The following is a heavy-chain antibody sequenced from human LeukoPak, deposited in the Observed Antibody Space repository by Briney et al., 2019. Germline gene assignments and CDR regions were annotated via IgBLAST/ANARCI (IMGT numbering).Heavy chain of an antibody. CDR2: INHSGST. J-gene: IGHJ1*01. CDR1: GGSFSGYY. CDR3: ARGDPGYCSGGSCYSPPIQH. V-gene: IGHV4-34*01. Sequence: SETLSLTCAVYGGSFSGYYWSWIRQPPGKGLGWIGEINHSGSTNYNPSLKSRVTISVDTSKNQFSLKLSSVTAADTAVCYRARGDPGYCSGGSCYSPPIQHWGQGTLVTVSS. D-gene: IGHD2-15*01.